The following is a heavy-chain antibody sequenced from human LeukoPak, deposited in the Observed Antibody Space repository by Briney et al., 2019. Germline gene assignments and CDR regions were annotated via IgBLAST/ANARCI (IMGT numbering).Heavy chain of an antibody. J-gene: IGHJ4*02. CDR1: GGSISSSSYY. CDR3: ARARGSGWYFDY. V-gene: IGHV4-39*07. CDR2: IYYSGST. D-gene: IGHD6-19*01. Sequence: ASETLSLTCTVSGGSISSSSYYWGWIRQPPGKGLEWIGSIYYSGSTYYNPSLKSRVTISVDTSKNQFSLKLSSVTAADTAVYYCARARGSGWYFDYWGQGTLVTVSS.